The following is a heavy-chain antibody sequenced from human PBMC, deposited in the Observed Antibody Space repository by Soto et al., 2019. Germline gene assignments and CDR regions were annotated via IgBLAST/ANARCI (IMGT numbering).Heavy chain of an antibody. Sequence: PSETLSLTCAVYGGSFSGYYWSWIRQPPGKGLEWIGEINHSGSTNYNPSLKSRITVTPDTSKNQFSLHLSSVTPEDTAVYYCAREFPYYVSSDSYLDYWGQGALVTVSS. J-gene: IGHJ4*02. D-gene: IGHD3-16*01. CDR3: AREFPYYVSSDSYLDY. CDR1: GGSFSGYY. CDR2: INHSGST. V-gene: IGHV4-34*01.